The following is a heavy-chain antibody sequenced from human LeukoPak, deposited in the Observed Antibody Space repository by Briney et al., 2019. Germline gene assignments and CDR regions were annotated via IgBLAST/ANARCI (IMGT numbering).Heavy chain of an antibody. CDR3: ARFELDSGGYATNFDS. J-gene: IGHJ4*02. V-gene: IGHV3-11*06. CDR2: ISGSSSHT. Sequence: GGSLRLSCVVSGFSFSDYYMNWIRQTPGKGLEWLSYISGSSSHTLYADSVKGRFTISRDNAKNSLYLQMNSLRAEDTAVYYCARFELDSGGYATNFDSWGQGTLVTVSP. CDR1: GFSFSDYY. D-gene: IGHD3-22*01.